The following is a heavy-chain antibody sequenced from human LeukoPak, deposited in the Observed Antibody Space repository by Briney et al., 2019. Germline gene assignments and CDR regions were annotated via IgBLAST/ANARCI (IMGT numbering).Heavy chain of an antibody. CDR3: ASDLSSPYDAFDI. V-gene: IGHV4-34*01. D-gene: IGHD3/OR15-3a*01. J-gene: IGHJ3*02. CDR2: INHSGST. Sequence: SSETLSLTCAVYGGSFSGYYWSWIRQPPGKGLEWIGEINHSGSTNYNPSLKSRVTISVDTSKNQFSLKLSSVTAADTAVYYCASDLSSPYDAFDIWGQGTMVSVSS. CDR1: GGSFSGYY.